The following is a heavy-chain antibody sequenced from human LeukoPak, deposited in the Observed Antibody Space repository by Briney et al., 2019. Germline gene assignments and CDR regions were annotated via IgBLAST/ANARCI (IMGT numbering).Heavy chain of an antibody. CDR3: ARAKGSIAARLGWFDT. J-gene: IGHJ5*02. Sequence: PGGSLRLSCAASGFTFSSYAMHWVRQAPGKGLEYVSAISSNGGSTYYANSVKGRFTISRDNSKNTLYLQMGSLRAEDMAVYYCARAKGSIAARLGWFDTRGQGTLGTVSS. V-gene: IGHV3-64*01. D-gene: IGHD6-6*01. CDR1: GFTFSSYA. CDR2: ISSNGGST.